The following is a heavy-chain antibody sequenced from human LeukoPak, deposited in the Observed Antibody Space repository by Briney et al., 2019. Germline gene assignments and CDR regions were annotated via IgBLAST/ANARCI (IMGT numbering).Heavy chain of an antibody. CDR2: INPSGGST. V-gene: IGHV1-46*01. J-gene: IGHJ4*02. D-gene: IGHD4-17*01. CDR3: ARDYGDYAPLDY. CDR1: GYTFTSYY. Sequence: ASVKVSCKASGYTFTSYYMHWVRQAPGQGLEWMGIINPSGGSTSYAQKFQGRVTMTRDTSTGTVYMELSSLRSEDTAVYYCARDYGDYAPLDYWGQGTLVTVSS.